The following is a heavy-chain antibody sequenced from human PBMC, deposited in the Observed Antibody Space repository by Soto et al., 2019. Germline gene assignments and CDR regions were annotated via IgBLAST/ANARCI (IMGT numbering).Heavy chain of an antibody. Sequence: PGGSLRLSCAASGFTFSDYYMSWIRQAPGKGLEWVSYISSSSSYTNYADSVKGRFTISRDNAKNSLYLQMNSLRAEDTAVYYCARALGSWGASNWFDPWGQGTLVTVSS. CDR1: GFTFSDYY. CDR2: ISSSSSYT. D-gene: IGHD6-13*01. CDR3: ARALGSWGASNWFDP. V-gene: IGHV3-11*06. J-gene: IGHJ5*02.